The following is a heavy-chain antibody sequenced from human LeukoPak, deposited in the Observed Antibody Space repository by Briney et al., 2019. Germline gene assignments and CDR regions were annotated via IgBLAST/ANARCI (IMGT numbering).Heavy chain of an antibody. Sequence: GGSLRLSCAASGFTFSSYAMSWVRQAPGKGLEWVSAISGGGGSTCYADSVKGRFTISRDNSKNTLYLQMNSLRAEDTAVYYCAKARQVATITGQFDYWGQGTLVTVSS. V-gene: IGHV3-23*01. CDR1: GFTFSSYA. CDR3: AKARQVATITGQFDY. D-gene: IGHD5-24*01. CDR2: ISGGGGST. J-gene: IGHJ4*02.